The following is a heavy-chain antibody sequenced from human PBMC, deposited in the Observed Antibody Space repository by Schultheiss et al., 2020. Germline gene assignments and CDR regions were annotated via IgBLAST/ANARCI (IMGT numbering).Heavy chain of an antibody. Sequence: SETLSLTCTVSGGSISSYYWGWIRQPPGKGLEWIGSIYYSGSTYYNPSLKSRVTISVDTSKNQFSLKLSSVTAADTAVYYCAREGEQQRNFDYWGQGTLVTVSS. D-gene: IGHD6-13*01. V-gene: IGHV4-39*02. CDR3: AREGEQQRNFDY. CDR1: GGSISSYY. CDR2: IYYSGST. J-gene: IGHJ4*02.